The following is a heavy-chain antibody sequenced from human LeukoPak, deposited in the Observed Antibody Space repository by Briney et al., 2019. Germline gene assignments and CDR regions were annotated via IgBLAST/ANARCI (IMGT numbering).Heavy chain of an antibody. Sequence: SVRVSCKASGGTFSSYAISWVRQAPGQGLEWMGGIIPIFGTANYAQKFQGRVTITTDESTSTAYMELSSLRSEDTAVYYCAINNESGYSYGDYWGQGTLVTVSS. CDR1: GGTFSSYA. D-gene: IGHD5-18*01. CDR3: AINNESGYSYGDY. CDR2: IIPIFGTA. V-gene: IGHV1-69*05. J-gene: IGHJ4*02.